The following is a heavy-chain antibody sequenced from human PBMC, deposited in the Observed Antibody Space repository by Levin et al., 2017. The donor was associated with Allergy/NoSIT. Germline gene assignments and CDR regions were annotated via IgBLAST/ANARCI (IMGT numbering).Heavy chain of an antibody. CDR2: IGIAGDT. V-gene: IGHV3-13*04. D-gene: IGHD6-25*01. Sequence: LGESLKISCAASGFTFSRYDMHWVRQLTGKGLEWVSAIGIAGDTYYPGSVKGRFTISRDDAKNFLYLQMNNLRAGDTAVYYCARETGMGSSGGGGLDYWGQGILVTVSS. J-gene: IGHJ4*02. CDR1: GFTFSRYD. CDR3: ARETGMGSSGGGGLDY.